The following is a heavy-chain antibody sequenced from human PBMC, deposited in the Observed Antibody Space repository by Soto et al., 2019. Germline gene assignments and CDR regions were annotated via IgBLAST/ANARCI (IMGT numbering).Heavy chain of an antibody. CDR1: GFTFSSYC. CDR2: MSYDGSNK. Sequence: GSLRLSCAASGFTFSSYCIDWVRQAPGKGLEWVAVMSYDGSNKYYADSVKGRFTSSRDNSKNTLYLQMNSLRAEDTAVYYCARAVPTYYYYGMDVWGQGTTVTVSS. J-gene: IGHJ6*02. D-gene: IGHD2-2*01. V-gene: IGHV3-30*03. CDR3: ARAVPTYYYYGMDV.